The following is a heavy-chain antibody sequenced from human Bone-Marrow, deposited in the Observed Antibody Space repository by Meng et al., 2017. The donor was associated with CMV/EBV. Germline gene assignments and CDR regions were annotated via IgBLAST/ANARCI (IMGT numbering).Heavy chain of an antibody. CDR3: ARGYYYDSSGYPDLDD. CDR1: GYTFTSYY. Sequence: ASVKVSCKASGYTFTSYYMHWVRQAPGQGLEWMGIINPSGGSTSYAQKFQGRVTMTRDTSTSTVYMELSSLRPDDTAVYYCARGYYYDSSGYPDLDDWGQGTLVTVSS. J-gene: IGHJ4*02. D-gene: IGHD3-22*01. CDR2: INPSGGST. V-gene: IGHV1-46*01.